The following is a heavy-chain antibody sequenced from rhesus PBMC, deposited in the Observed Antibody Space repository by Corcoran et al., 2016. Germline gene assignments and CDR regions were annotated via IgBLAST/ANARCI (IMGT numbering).Heavy chain of an antibody. CDR2: ISNGGGST. CDR3: AKTGGSSSNSLDV. D-gene: IGHD4-29*01. V-gene: IGHV3S5*01. CDR1: GFTFRSYG. Sequence: EVQLVESGGGLVQPGGSLRLSCAASGFTFRSYGMSWVRQAPGKGLEWVSYISNGGGSTYYADSVKGRFTISRDNSKNTLSLQMNSLRAEDTAVYYCAKTGGSSSNSLDVWGRGVLVTVSS. J-gene: IGHJ5-2*02.